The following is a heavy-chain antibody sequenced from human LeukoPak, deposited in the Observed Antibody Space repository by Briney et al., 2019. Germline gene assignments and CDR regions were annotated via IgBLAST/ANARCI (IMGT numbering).Heavy chain of an antibody. Sequence: ASVKVSCKASGYTFTGYFIHWVRRAPGQGLEWLGWINPKTGGVNYAQKFQGRVTMARDTSISTAYMELSRLRSVDTAVYYCARGREILVVPYYYYIDVWGKGTTVTVSS. D-gene: IGHD2-2*01. CDR3: ARGREILVVPYYYYIDV. J-gene: IGHJ6*03. CDR2: INPKTGGV. V-gene: IGHV1-2*02. CDR1: GYTFTGYF.